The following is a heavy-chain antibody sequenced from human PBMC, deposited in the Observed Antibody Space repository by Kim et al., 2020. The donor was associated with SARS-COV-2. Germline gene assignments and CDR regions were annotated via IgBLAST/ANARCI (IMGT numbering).Heavy chain of an antibody. CDR3: AKEYYDFWSGYRSSYYFDY. J-gene: IGHJ4*02. D-gene: IGHD3-3*01. CDR2: ISGSGGST. CDR1: GFTFSSYA. V-gene: IGHV3-23*01. Sequence: GGSLRLSCAASGFTFSSYAMSWVRQAPGKGLEWVSAISGSGGSTYYADSVKGRFTISRDNSKNTLYLQMNSLRAEDTAVYYCAKEYYDFWSGYRSSYYFDYWGQGTLVTVSS.